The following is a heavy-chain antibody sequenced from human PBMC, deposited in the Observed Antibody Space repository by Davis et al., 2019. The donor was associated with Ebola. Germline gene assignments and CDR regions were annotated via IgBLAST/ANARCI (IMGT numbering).Heavy chain of an antibody. J-gene: IGHJ6*02. CDR3: ANVHWYYAMDV. V-gene: IGHV4-34*01. D-gene: IGHD1-1*01. Sequence: SETLSLTCTVSGGSISSYYWSWIRQHPGKGLEWIGEINHSGSTNYNPSLKSRVTISVDTSKNQFSLKLSSVTAADTAVYYCANVHWYYAMDVWGQGTTVTVSS. CDR2: INHSGST. CDR1: GGSISSYY.